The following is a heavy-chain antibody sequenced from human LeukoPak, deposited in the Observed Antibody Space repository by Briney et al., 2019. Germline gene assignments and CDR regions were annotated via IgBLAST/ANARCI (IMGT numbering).Heavy chain of an antibody. CDR2: IRYDGSNK. V-gene: IGHV3-33*08. Sequence: GGSLRLSCAASGFTFSSYGMHWVRQAPGKGLEWVAFIRYDGSNKYYADSVKGRFTISRDNAKKSLYLQMNSLRAEDTAVYYCARSKTYYYESSGSYSVFDYYMDVWGKGTTVTVSS. J-gene: IGHJ6*03. CDR1: GFTFSSYG. CDR3: ARSKTYYYESSGSYSVFDYYMDV. D-gene: IGHD3-22*01.